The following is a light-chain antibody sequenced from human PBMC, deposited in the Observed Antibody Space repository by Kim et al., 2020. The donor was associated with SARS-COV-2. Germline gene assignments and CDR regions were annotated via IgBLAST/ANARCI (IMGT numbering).Light chain of an antibody. CDR1: SNDGGGYNY. Sequence: SLTISCTETSNDGGGYNYVSWYQQHPGKAPKLMIYDVSNRPSGVSTRFSGSKSGNTASLTISGLQAEDEADYYCSSYTSSSTPYVFGTGTKVTVL. J-gene: IGLJ1*01. V-gene: IGLV2-14*03. CDR3: SSYTSSSTPYV. CDR2: DVS.